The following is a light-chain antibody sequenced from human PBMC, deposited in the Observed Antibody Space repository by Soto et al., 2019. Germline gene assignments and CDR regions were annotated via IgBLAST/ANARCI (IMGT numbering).Light chain of an antibody. Sequence: PGDRATLSCRASQSVNSNYLAWYQRKPGQAPRILIYGASNRATDIPYRFSASGSGTDFTLTITRLEAEDFAVYYCQQYDSTPPTFGQGTKVEVK. CDR2: GAS. J-gene: IGKJ1*01. V-gene: IGKV3-20*01. CDR1: QSVNSNY. CDR3: QQYDSTPPT.